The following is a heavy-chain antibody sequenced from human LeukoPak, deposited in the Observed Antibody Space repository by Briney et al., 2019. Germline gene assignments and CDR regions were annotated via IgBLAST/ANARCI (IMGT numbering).Heavy chain of an antibody. CDR2: ISGSGGST. V-gene: IGHV3-23*01. J-gene: IGHJ4*02. CDR1: GFTFSTYA. D-gene: IGHD1-26*01. Sequence: GGSPRLSCAASGFTFSTYAMSGVRQAPGKGLEWVSAISGSGGSTYYADSVKGRFTISRDNSKNTLYLQMNSLRAEDTAVYYCAKASAWRGTTPRGYWGQGTLVTVSS. CDR3: AKASAWRGTTPRGY.